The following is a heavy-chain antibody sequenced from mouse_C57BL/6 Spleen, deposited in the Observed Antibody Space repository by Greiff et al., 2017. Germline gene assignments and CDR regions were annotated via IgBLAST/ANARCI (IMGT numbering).Heavy chain of an antibody. CDR2: IDPNSGGA. J-gene: IGHJ3*01. Sequence: QVQLQQPGAELVKPGASVKLSCKASGYTFTSYWMHWVKQRPGRGLEWIGRIDPNSGGAKYNEKFKSKATRTVDKPSSTAYMQLSSLISEDSAVYYGAREDLTGTVWFAYGGQGTLVTVSA. V-gene: IGHV1-72*01. CDR1: GYTFTSYW. CDR3: AREDLTGTVWFAY. D-gene: IGHD4-1*01.